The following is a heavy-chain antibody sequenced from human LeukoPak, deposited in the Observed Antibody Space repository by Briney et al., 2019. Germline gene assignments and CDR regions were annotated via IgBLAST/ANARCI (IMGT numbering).Heavy chain of an antibody. CDR2: IYTSGST. Sequence: SETLSLTCTVSGGSISSYYWSWIRQPAGKGLEWIGRIYTSGSTNYNPSLKSRVTMSVDTSKNQFSLKLSSVTAADTAVYYCAKDRPITGTTGWFDYWGQGTLVTVSS. CDR1: GGSISSYY. D-gene: IGHD1-7*01. J-gene: IGHJ4*02. CDR3: AKDRPITGTTGWFDY. V-gene: IGHV4-4*07.